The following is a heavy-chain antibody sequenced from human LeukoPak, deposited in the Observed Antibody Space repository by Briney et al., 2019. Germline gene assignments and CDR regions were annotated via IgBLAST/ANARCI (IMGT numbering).Heavy chain of an antibody. CDR1: GDSISSYS. Sequence: SEALSLTCTVSGDSISSYSWSWIRQPPGKGLEWIGYISSSGSTNYSPSLKSRVTISVDTSKNQFSLKLSSVTAADTAVYYCARVSWPGRGSRFDPWGQGTLVTVSS. CDR2: ISSSGST. CDR3: ARVSWPGRGSRFDP. J-gene: IGHJ5*02. V-gene: IGHV4-59*01. D-gene: IGHD3-16*01.